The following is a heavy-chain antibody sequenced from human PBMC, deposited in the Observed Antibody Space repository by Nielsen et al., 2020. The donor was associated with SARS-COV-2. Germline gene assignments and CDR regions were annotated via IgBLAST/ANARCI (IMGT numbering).Heavy chain of an antibody. CDR1: GGSISSSSYY. J-gene: IGHJ3*02. Sequence: SETLSLTCTVSGGSISSSSYYWGWIRQPPGKGLEWIGSIYYSGSTYYNPSLKSRVTISVDTSKNQFPLKLSSVTAADTAVYYCARHYRTVGAYGGAFDIWGQGTMVTVSS. D-gene: IGHD1-26*01. CDR3: ARHYRTVGAYGGAFDI. CDR2: IYYSGST. V-gene: IGHV4-39*01.